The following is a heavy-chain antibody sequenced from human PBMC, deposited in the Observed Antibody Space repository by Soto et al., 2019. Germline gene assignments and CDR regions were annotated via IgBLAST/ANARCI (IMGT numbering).Heavy chain of an antibody. V-gene: IGHV1-18*04. Sequence: ASVKVSCKASGYTFTSYGISWVRQAPGQGLEWMGWISAYNGNTNYAQKLQGRVTMTTDTSTSTAYMELRSLRSDDTAVYYCARGVTIFGVVIPYFDYWGQGTLVTVSS. CDR1: GYTFTSYG. D-gene: IGHD3-3*01. CDR3: ARGVTIFGVVIPYFDY. J-gene: IGHJ4*02. CDR2: ISAYNGNT.